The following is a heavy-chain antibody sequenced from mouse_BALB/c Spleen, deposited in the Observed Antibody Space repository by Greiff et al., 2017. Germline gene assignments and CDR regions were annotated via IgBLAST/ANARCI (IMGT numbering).Heavy chain of an antibody. D-gene: IGHD1-1*01. CDR2: IWSGGST. Sequence: VQLVESGPGLVQPSQSLSITCTVSGFSLTSYGVHWVRQSPGKGLEWLGVIWSGGSTDYNAAFISRLSISKDNSKSQVFFKMNSLQANDTAIYYCARMDYYGFDYWGQGTTLTVSS. CDR1: GFSLTSYG. CDR3: ARMDYYGFDY. J-gene: IGHJ2*01. V-gene: IGHV2-2*02.